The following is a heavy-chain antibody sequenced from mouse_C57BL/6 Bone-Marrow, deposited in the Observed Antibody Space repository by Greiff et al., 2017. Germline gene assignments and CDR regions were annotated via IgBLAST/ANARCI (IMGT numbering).Heavy chain of an antibody. Sequence: EVKLVESEGDLVKPGGSLKLSCAASGFTFSSYGMSWVRQTPDKRLEWVATISSGGSYTYYPDSVKGRFTISRDNAKNTLYLQMSSLKSEDTAMYYCARLAGTYFDYWGQGTTLTVSS. CDR1: GFTFSSYG. CDR2: ISSGGSYT. J-gene: IGHJ2*01. V-gene: IGHV5-6*01. D-gene: IGHD4-1*01. CDR3: ARLAGTYFDY.